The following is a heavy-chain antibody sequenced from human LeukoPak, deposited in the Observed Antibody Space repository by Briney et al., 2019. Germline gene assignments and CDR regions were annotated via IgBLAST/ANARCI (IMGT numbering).Heavy chain of an antibody. CDR3: ARDRGTVTTMDY. D-gene: IGHD4-17*01. Sequence: ASVKVSCKASGYTFTGYYMHWVRQAPGQGLEWMGWINPNSGGTNYAQKFQGRVTMTRDTSISTAYMELSRLRSDDTAVYYCARDRGTVTTMDYWGQGTPVTVSS. V-gene: IGHV1-2*02. J-gene: IGHJ4*02. CDR2: INPNSGGT. CDR1: GYTFTGYY.